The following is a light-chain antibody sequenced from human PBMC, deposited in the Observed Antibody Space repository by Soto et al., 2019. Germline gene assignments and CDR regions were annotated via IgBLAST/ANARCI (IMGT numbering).Light chain of an antibody. CDR2: RAS. Sequence: IQMTQSPSSLSASVGDRVTLRCRASRNISSDLNWYQQKPGKAPKLLIYRASTLQNGVPSRFSGAGSATDFTLTISSLQPEDFAVYYCQQYNDRPPLTFGGGTKVEIK. CDR1: RNISSD. CDR3: QQYNDRPPLT. V-gene: IGKV1-39*01. J-gene: IGKJ4*01.